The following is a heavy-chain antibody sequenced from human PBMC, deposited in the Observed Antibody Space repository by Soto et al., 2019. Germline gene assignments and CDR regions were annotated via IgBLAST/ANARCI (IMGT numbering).Heavy chain of an antibody. CDR3: ARRKVAAPGPTDV. CDR1: VDSISIGGFN. CDR2: IYYDGSI. J-gene: IGHJ4*02. Sequence: PSETLCITCTFSVDSISIGGFNWGWVRHRPGKGLEWIGDIYYDGSIFYNPSLRSRTYISSDKSKNAVFLRLSSMSATDTAVYYCARRKVAAPGPTDVWGQGMLVTVSS. V-gene: IGHV4-31*02. D-gene: IGHD5-12*01.